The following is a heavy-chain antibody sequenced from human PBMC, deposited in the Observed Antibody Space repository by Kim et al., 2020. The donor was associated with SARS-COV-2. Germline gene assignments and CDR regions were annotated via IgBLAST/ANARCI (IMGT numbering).Heavy chain of an antibody. J-gene: IGHJ4*02. Sequence: GGSLRLSCAASGFTFSSYAMHWVRQAPGKGLEWVAVISYDGSNKYYADSVKGRFTISRDNSKNTLYLQMNSLRAEDTAVYYCARARGKDTAMVKYWGQGT. V-gene: IGHV3-30*04. CDR2: ISYDGSNK. CDR1: GFTFSSYA. CDR3: ARARGKDTAMVKY. D-gene: IGHD5-18*01.